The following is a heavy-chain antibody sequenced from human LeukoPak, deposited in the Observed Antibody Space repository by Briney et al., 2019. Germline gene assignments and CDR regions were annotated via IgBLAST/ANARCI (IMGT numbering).Heavy chain of an antibody. V-gene: IGHV4-61*02. CDR3: ARGPTYCSSSSCLQGE. CDR2: IYTSGST. J-gene: IGHJ4*02. CDR1: GGSISSGSYY. Sequence: TSETLSLTCTVSGGSISSGSYYWSWIRQPAGKVLEWIGRIYTSGSTNYNPSLKSRVTISVDTSKNQFSLKLSSVTAADTAVYYCARGPTYCSSSSCLQGEWGQGTLVTVSS. D-gene: IGHD2-15*01.